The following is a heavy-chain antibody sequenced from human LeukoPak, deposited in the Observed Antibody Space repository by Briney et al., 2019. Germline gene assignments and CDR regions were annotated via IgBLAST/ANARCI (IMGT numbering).Heavy chain of an antibody. Sequence: SGPTLVKPTQTLTLTCTFSGFSLSTSGVGVGWIRQPPGKALEWLALIYWNDNKHYSPSLKSRLTITKDTSKNQVVLTMTNMDPVDTATYYCTHRNYYGGDTHRFDPWGQGTLVTVSS. D-gene: IGHD3-10*01. CDR1: GFSLSTSGVG. V-gene: IGHV2-5*01. CDR2: IYWNDNK. CDR3: THRNYYGGDTHRFDP. J-gene: IGHJ5*02.